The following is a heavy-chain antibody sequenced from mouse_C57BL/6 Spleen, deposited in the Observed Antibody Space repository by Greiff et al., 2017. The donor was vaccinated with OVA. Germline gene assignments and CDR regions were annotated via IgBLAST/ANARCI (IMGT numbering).Heavy chain of an antibody. Sequence: QVQLKQSGPELVKPGASVKISCKASGYAFSSSWMNWVKQRPGKGLEWIGRIYPGDGDTNYNGKFKGKATLTADKSSSTAYMQLSSLTSEDSAVYFCAVFTTVVEYYFDYWGQGTTLTVSS. CDR2: IYPGDGDT. J-gene: IGHJ2*01. CDR1: GYAFSSSW. D-gene: IGHD1-1*01. CDR3: AVFTTVVEYYFDY. V-gene: IGHV1-82*01.